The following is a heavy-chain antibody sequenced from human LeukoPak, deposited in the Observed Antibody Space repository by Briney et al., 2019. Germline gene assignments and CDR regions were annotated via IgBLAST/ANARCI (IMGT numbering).Heavy chain of an antibody. CDR3: ARAPPLGIAAAGPPQFDY. CDR1: GYTFTSYY. Sequence: ASVKVSCKASGYTFTSYYMHWVRQAPGQGLEWMGIINPSGGSTGYAQKFQGRVTMTRDTSTSTVYMELSSLRSEDTAVYYCARAPPLGIAAAGPPQFDYWGQGTLVTVSS. CDR2: INPSGGST. D-gene: IGHD6-13*01. V-gene: IGHV1-46*01. J-gene: IGHJ4*02.